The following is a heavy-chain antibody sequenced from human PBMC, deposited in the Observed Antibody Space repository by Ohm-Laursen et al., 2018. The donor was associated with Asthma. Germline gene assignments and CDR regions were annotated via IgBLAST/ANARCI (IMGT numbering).Heavy chain of an antibody. CDR2: GGSYYDGGLK. CDR3: AREQRSGRYYDSSGPYDY. CDR1: GFTFRSYA. Sequence: SLRLSCAASGFTFRSYAMHWVRQAPGKGLEWVAVGGSYYDGGLKYYADSVSGRFTISRDNSKNTLYLQMNSLRAEDTAVYYCAREQRSGRYYDSSGPYDYWGQGTLVTVSS. J-gene: IGHJ4*02. D-gene: IGHD3-22*01. V-gene: IGHV3-30-3*01.